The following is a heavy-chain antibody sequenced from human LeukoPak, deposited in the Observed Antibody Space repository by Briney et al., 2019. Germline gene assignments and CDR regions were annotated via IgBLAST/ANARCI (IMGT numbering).Heavy chain of an antibody. V-gene: IGHV4-59*08. CDR1: GGSISSYY. CDR2: IYYSGST. CDR3: ARSITAAAGYNWFDP. Sequence: SETLSLTRTVSGGSISSYYWSWIRQPPGKGLEWIGYIYYSGSTNYNPSLKSRVTISVDTSKNQFSLKLSSVTAADTAVYYCARSITAAAGYNWFDPWGQGTLVTVSS. D-gene: IGHD6-13*01. J-gene: IGHJ5*02.